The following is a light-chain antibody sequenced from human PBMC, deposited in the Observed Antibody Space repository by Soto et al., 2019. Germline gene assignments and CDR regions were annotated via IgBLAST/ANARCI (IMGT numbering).Light chain of an antibody. J-gene: IGKJ1*01. Sequence: EIVLTQSPATLSLSPGERDTLSCRASQSVSSYLAWYQQKPGQAPRLLIDDASIRATGIPARFSGSGSGTEFTLTISSLESEYFAVCCCRQRSNWLWTFGQGTKVEIK. CDR1: QSVSSY. CDR2: DAS. CDR3: RQRSNWLWT. V-gene: IGKV3-11*01.